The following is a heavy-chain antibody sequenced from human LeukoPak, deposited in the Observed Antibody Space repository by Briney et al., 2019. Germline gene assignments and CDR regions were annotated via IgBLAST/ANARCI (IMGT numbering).Heavy chain of an antibody. Sequence: ASVKVSCKASGYTFTGYYMHWVRQAPGQGLEWMEWINPNSGGTNYAQKFQGRVTMTRDTSISTAYMELSRLRSDDTAVYYCAREHIVVVTAGYYYYYGMDVWGQGTTVTVSS. D-gene: IGHD2-21*02. J-gene: IGHJ6*02. V-gene: IGHV1-2*02. CDR2: INPNSGGT. CDR3: AREHIVVVTAGYYYYYGMDV. CDR1: GYTFTGYY.